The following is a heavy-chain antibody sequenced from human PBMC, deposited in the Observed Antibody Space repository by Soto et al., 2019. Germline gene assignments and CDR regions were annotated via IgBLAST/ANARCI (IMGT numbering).Heavy chain of an antibody. J-gene: IGHJ4*02. D-gene: IGHD3-9*01. CDR1: GDSINSDKYY. CDR2: IYFRGNT. Sequence: QLQLQESGPGLVKPSETLSLTCSVSGDSINSDKYYWGWIRQPPGKGLEWIGSIYFRGNTYYNPSLQTRVTISQDKSKSQFCLKLNSVTAADSAVYFCARLEGLATISYYFDFWGQGALVTVSS. CDR3: ARLEGLATISYYFDF. V-gene: IGHV4-39*01.